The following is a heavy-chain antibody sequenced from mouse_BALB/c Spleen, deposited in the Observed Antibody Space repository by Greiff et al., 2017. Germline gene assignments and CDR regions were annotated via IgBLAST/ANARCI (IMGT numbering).Heavy chain of an antibody. CDR3: ARVLITTATYWYFDV. V-gene: IGHV5-6-5*01. Sequence: EVHLVESGGGLVKPGGSLKLSCAASGFTFSSYAMSWVRQTPEKRLEWVASISSGGSTYYPDSVKGRFTISRDNARNILYLQMSSLRSEDTAMYYCARVLITTATYWYFDVWGAGTTVTVSS. J-gene: IGHJ1*01. CDR1: GFTFSSYA. CDR2: ISSGGST. D-gene: IGHD1-2*01.